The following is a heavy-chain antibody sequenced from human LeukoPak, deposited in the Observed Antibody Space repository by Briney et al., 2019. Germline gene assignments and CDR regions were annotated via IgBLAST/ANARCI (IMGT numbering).Heavy chain of an antibody. V-gene: IGHV1-8*01. CDR2: MNPNRGNT. CDR1: GYTFTSYD. J-gene: IGHJ4*02. Sequence: PGASVKVSCKASGYTFTSYDINGVRQATGQGLEWMGWMNPNRGNTGYAQKFQGRVTMTRNTSISTAYMELSSLRSEDTAVYYCALEMATSPFDYWGQGTLVTVSS. CDR3: ALEMATSPFDY. D-gene: IGHD5-24*01.